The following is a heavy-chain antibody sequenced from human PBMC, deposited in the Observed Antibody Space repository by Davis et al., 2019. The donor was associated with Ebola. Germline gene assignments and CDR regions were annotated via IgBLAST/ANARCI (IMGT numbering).Heavy chain of an antibody. CDR2: IYYSGST. CDR3: AGRLRSFDY. V-gene: IGHV4-39*07. CDR1: GGSISTSSYY. D-gene: IGHD3-16*01. J-gene: IGHJ4*02. Sequence: MPSETLSLTCSVSGGSISTSSYYWGWIRQPPGKGLAWIGSIYYSGSTYYNPSLKSRVTISVDKSKNQFSLKLSSVTAADTAVYYCAGRLRSFDYWGQGTLVTVSS.